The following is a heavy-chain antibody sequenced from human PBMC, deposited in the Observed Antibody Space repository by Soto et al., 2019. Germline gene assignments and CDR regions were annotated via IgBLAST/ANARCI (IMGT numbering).Heavy chain of an antibody. J-gene: IGHJ6*03. CDR1: GGSFSGYY. D-gene: IGHD3-10*01. CDR3: ARGLLLWFGELSRRGGYYYYMDV. CDR2: INDSGST. V-gene: IGHV4-34*01. Sequence: QVQLQQWGAGLLKPSETLSLTCAVYGGSFSGYYWSWIRQTPGKGLEWIGEINDSGSTNNNPAPKSRVTILLATPKNQFSLKLSSVTAADTTVYYCARGLLLWFGELSRRGGYYYYMDVWGKGTTVTVSS.